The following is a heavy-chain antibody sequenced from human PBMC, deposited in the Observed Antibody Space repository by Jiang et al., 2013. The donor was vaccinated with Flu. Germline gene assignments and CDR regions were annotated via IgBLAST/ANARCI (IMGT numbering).Heavy chain of an antibody. D-gene: IGHD4-23*01. Sequence: TLSLTCTVSGGSISSSSYYWGWIRQPPGKGLEWIGSIYYSGSTYYNPSLKSRVTISVDTSKNQFSLKLSSVTAADTAVYYCASVPTVVTRIWYFDLWGRGTLVTVSS. CDR3: ASVPTVVTRIWYFDL. CDR1: GGSISSSSYY. J-gene: IGHJ2*01. V-gene: IGHV4-39*01. CDR2: IYYSGST.